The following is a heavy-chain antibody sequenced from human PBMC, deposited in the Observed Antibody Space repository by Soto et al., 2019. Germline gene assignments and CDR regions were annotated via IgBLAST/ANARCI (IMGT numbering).Heavy chain of an antibody. D-gene: IGHD3-9*01. V-gene: IGHV3-21*01. CDR2: ISSSSSYI. CDR1: GFTFSSYS. CDR3: ARDPDSDIWTGYNWFDP. J-gene: IGHJ5*02. Sequence: GGSLRLSCAASGFTFSSYSMNRVRQAPGKGLEWVSSISSSSSYIYYADSVKGRFTISRDNAKNSLYLQMNSLRAEDTAVYYCARDPDSDIWTGYNWFDPWGQGTLVTVSS.